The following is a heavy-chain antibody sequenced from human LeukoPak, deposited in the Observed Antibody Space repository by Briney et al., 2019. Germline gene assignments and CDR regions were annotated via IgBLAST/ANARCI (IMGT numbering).Heavy chain of an antibody. V-gene: IGHV3-23*01. J-gene: IGHJ4*02. CDR1: GFTFSSYG. Sequence: PGGSLRLSCTASGFTFSSYGMSWVRQAPGRGLEWVSAISGTGDSAYYADSVEGRFTISRDNSRSTLYLQMNSLRAEDTALYYCAKDGAEEYQLPAYFDYWGQGTLVTVSS. CDR3: AKDGAEEYQLPAYFDY. CDR2: ISGTGDSA. D-gene: IGHD2-2*01.